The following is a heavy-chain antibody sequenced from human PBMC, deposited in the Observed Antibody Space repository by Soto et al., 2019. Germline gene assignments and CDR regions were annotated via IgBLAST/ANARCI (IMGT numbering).Heavy chain of an antibody. CDR3: ARGPATAPDAY. V-gene: IGHV1-46*01. D-gene: IGHD2-2*01. CDR1: GYIFTSYY. Sequence: GASVKVSCKTSGYIFTSYYIHWVRQAPGQVLEWMGIINPSGGTTTYAQKFQGRVTMTGDTSTSTVYMELSSLRSEDTAVYYCARGPATAPDAYWGLGTLVTVSS. J-gene: IGHJ4*02. CDR2: INPSGGTT.